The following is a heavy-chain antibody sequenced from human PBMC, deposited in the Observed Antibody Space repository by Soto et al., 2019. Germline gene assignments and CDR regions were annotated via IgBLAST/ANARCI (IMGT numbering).Heavy chain of an antibody. CDR1: GYAFTGYY. V-gene: IGHV1-2*04. CDR3: ARGSRQSSYYYSYMDV. Sequence: GASVPVSCKASGYAFTGYYMRWVRQAPGQGLEWMGWINPNSGGTNYAQKLQGWVTMTRDTPISTAYMELSRLRSDDTAVYYCARGSRQSSYYYSYMDVWGKGTTVTVSS. CDR2: INPNSGGT. J-gene: IGHJ6*03.